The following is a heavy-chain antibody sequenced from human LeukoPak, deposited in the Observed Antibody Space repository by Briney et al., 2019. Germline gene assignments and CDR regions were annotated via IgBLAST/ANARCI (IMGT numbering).Heavy chain of an antibody. D-gene: IGHD3-9*01. Sequence: SETLSLTCTVSGGSISSYYWSWIRQPAGKGLEWIGRIYTSGSTNYNPSLKSRVTMSVDTSKNQFSLKLSSVTAADTAAYYCARGNYDILTGYDAYYFDYWGQGTLVTVSS. CDR2: IYTSGST. J-gene: IGHJ4*02. CDR3: ARGNYDILTGYDAYYFDY. V-gene: IGHV4-4*07. CDR1: GGSISSYY.